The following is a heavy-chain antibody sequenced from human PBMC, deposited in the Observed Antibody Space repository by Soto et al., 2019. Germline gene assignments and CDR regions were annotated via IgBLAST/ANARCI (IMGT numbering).Heavy chain of an antibody. Sequence: GGSLRLSCSASGFTFSSYSMHWVRQAPGEGLEYGSGISSNGGTTYYVDSVKGRFIISRDNSKNTLYLQLSSLRTEDTAVYYCVKDPGAVTGDEYFQHWGLGTLVNVSS. V-gene: IGHV3-64D*06. CDR2: ISSNGGTT. D-gene: IGHD6-19*01. CDR1: GFTFSSYS. CDR3: VKDPGAVTGDEYFQH. J-gene: IGHJ1*01.